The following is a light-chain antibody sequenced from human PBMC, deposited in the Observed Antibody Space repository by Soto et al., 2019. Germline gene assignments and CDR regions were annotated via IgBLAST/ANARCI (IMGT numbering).Light chain of an antibody. CDR1: GSNIGRNS. CDR2: RNN. CDR3: ATWDDSLSGVE. Sequence: QAVVTQPPSTSGTPGQRVTIPCSGSGSNIGRNSVTWYQRLPGTAPKLLVYRNNQRPSGGPERFSGSKSGTSASLAISDLQSEDEADYYCATWDDSLSGVEFGGGTKLTVL. V-gene: IGLV1-44*01. J-gene: IGLJ3*02.